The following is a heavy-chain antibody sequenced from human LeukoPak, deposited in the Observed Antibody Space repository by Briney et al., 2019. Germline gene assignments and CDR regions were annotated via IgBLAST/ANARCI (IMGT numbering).Heavy chain of an antibody. Sequence: GGSLRLSCAASGFTFSGSAMHWVRQASGKGLEWVGRIRTKANSYATAYAASVKGRFTISRDDSKSTAYLQMNSLKTEDTAVYYCTRCGSDCAGSGYWGQETLVTVSS. J-gene: IGHJ4*02. CDR1: GFTFSGSA. CDR2: IRTKANSYAT. D-gene: IGHD2-21*02. V-gene: IGHV3-73*01. CDR3: TRCGSDCAGSGY.